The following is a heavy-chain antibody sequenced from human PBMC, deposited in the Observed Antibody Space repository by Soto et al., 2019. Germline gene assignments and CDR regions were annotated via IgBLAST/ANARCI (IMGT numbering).Heavy chain of an antibody. CDR1: GFSFSDYS. J-gene: IGHJ4*02. D-gene: IGHD2-15*01. CDR3: ATRATTLPTPGNYFDC. CDR2: LTPRGTT. Sequence: EVQLLESGGGLVQPGGSLRLSCAASGFSFSDYSMTWVRQAPGRGLEWVSTLTPRGTTFYADSVKGRFTISRDKYRNTLSLQIYQLRAEDTARSYCATRATTLPTPGNYFDCGGQGTLVTVSS. V-gene: IGHV3-23*01.